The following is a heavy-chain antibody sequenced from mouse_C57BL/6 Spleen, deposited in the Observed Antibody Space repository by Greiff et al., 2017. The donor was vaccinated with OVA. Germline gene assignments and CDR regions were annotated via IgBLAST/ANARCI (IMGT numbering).Heavy chain of an antibody. D-gene: IGHD1-3*01. CDR1: GYSITSGYY. V-gene: IGHV3-6*01. Sequence: VQLQQSGPGLVKPSQSLSLTCSVTGYSITSGYYWNWIRQFPGNKLEWMGYISYDGSNNYNPSLKNRISITRDTSKNQFFLKLNSVTTEDTATYYCARETQKVFAYWGQGTLVTVSA. J-gene: IGHJ3*01. CDR3: ARETQKVFAY. CDR2: ISYDGSN.